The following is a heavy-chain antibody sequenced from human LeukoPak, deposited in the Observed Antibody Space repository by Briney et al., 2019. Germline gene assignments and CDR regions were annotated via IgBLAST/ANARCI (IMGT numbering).Heavy chain of an antibody. J-gene: IGHJ4*02. V-gene: IGHV3-23*01. D-gene: IGHD6-19*01. CDR1: GFTFSSYA. CDR2: ISSSGSST. Sequence: GGSLRLSCAASGFTFSSYAMTWVRRAPGKGLEWVSAISSSGSSTYYADFVKGRFTISRDNSKNSLYLQVNSLRAEDTAVYYCAKASGSGWYYFDYWGQGTLVTVSS. CDR3: AKASGSGWYYFDY.